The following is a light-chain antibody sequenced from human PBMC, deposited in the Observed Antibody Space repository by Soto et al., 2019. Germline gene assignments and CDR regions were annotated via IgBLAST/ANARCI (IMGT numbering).Light chain of an antibody. CDR3: QQYNSHST. J-gene: IGKJ1*01. CDR2: DAS. Sequence: DIQLTQSPSTLSASVGDRVTITCRASQSVKNWLAWYQQKPGKAPNLLIYDASSLESGVPSRFSGSGSGTEFTLTISSLQPDDFATYYCQQYNSHSTFGQGTKVEIK. V-gene: IGKV1-5*01. CDR1: QSVKNW.